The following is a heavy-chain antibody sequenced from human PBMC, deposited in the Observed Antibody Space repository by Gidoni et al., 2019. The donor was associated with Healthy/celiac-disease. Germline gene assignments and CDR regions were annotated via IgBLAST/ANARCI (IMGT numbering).Heavy chain of an antibody. CDR2: IYYSGST. J-gene: IGHJ5*02. CDR3: AREGTVTGNWFDP. V-gene: IGHV4-39*07. CDR1: GGSISSSSCY. Sequence: QLQLQESGPGLVKPSETLSLTCTVSGGSISSSSCYWGWIRQPPGKGLEWIGSIYYSGSTYYNPSLKSRVTISVDTSKNQFSLKLSSVTAADTAVYYCAREGTVTGNWFDPWGQGTLVTVSS. D-gene: IGHD4-17*01.